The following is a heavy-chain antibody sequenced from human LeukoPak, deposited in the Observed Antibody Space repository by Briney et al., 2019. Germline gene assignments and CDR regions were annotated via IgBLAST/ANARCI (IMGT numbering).Heavy chain of an antibody. CDR3: ARAPSTPDIVVVPWFDP. J-gene: IGHJ5*02. Sequence: ASVKVSYKASGGTFSSYAISWVRQAPGQGLEWMGGIIPIFGTANYAQKFQGRVTITADKSTSTAYMELSSLRSEDTAVYYCARAPSTPDIVVVPWFDPWGQGTLVTVSS. CDR1: GGTFSSYA. V-gene: IGHV1-69*06. CDR2: IIPIFGTA. D-gene: IGHD2-2*01.